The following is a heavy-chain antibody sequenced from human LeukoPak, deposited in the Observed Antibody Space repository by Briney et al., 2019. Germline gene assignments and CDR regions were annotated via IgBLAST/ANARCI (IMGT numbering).Heavy chain of an antibody. CDR1: GFTFNDYY. CDR3: AKWGNRNYYGPQNWFDP. CDR2: ISGKSSTI. Sequence: KPGGSLRLSCAASGFTFNDYYMNWIRQAPGKGLEWVAYISGKSSTIFYADSVKGRFTISRDNSKNTLYLQMNSLRAEDTAVYYCAKWGNRNYYGPQNWFDPWGQGTLVTVSS. V-gene: IGHV3-11*01. J-gene: IGHJ5*02. D-gene: IGHD1-7*01.